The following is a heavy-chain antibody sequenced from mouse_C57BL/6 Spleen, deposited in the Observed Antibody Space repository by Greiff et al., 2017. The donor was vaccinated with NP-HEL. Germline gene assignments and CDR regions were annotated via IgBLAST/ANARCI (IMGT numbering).Heavy chain of an antibody. CDR3: ARSYDGYSRGFAY. J-gene: IGHJ3*01. D-gene: IGHD2-3*01. V-gene: IGHV5-16*01. CDR1: GFTFSDYY. Sequence: EVQLVESEGGLVQPGSSMRLSCTASGFTFSDYYMAWVRQVPEKGLEWVANINYDGSSTYYLASLKSRFIISRDNAKNILYLQMSSLKSEDTATYYWARSYDGYSRGFAYWGQGTLVTVSA. CDR2: INYDGSST.